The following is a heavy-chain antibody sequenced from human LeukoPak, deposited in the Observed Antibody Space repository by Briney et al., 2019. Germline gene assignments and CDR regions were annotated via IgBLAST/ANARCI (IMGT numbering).Heavy chain of an antibody. V-gene: IGHV1-46*01. CDR1: GYTFTIYY. D-gene: IGHD3-22*01. Sequence: ASVTVSFKASGYTFTIYYMHWVRQAPGQGREWMGIINPSGGSTSYTQKFQGRGTMTRDTATSPVYMELSSLRSEDTAVYYCARSGYYFGFDYWGQGTLVTVSS. J-gene: IGHJ4*02. CDR3: ARSGYYFGFDY. CDR2: INPSGGST.